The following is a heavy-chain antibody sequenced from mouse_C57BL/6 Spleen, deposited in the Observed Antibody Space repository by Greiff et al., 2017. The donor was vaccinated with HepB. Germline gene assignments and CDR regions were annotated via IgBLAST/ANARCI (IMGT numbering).Heavy chain of an antibody. V-gene: IGHV5-17*01. J-gene: IGHJ3*01. CDR2: ISSGSCTI. CDR1: GFTFSDYG. CDR3: ARIWPLAY. Sequence: EVQVVESGGGLVKPGGSLKLSCAASGFTFSDYGMHWVRQTPEKGLEWVAYISSGSCTIYYADTVKGRFTISRDNAKTTLFLQMTSLRSEDTAMYYCARIWPLAYWGQGTLVTVSA.